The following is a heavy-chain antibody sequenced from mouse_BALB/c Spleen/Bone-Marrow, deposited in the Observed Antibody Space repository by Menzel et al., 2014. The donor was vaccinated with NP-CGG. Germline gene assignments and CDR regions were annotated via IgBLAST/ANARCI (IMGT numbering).Heavy chain of an antibody. D-gene: IGHD1-1*01. Sequence: EVQLQQSGPELVKPGASVKISCKASGYSFTGYSMNWVMQSHGKSLEWIGRINPYNGDTFYNQKFKGKATLTVDKSSSTAHMELRSLASEDSAAYYCAREGYYYGSSYGNAMDYWGQGTSVTVSS. CDR3: AREGYYYGSSYGNAMDY. CDR2: INPYNGDT. J-gene: IGHJ4*01. V-gene: IGHV1-20*02. CDR1: GYSFTGYS.